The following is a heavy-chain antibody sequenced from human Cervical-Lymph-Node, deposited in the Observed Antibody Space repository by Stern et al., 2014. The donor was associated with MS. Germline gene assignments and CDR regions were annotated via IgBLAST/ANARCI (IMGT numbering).Heavy chain of an antibody. V-gene: IGHV1-2*06. Sequence: VQLVESGAEVRKPGASVKVSCKASGYTFTAYYIHWVRQAPGQGLEWMGRIYPISGDTNSALKFQGRVTMTRDTFISTAYMELSSLRSDDTAVYYCARGTVAGPDYWGQGTLVTVSS. CDR1: GYTFTAYY. J-gene: IGHJ4*01. CDR3: ARGTVAGPDY. CDR2: IYPISGDT. D-gene: IGHD6-19*01.